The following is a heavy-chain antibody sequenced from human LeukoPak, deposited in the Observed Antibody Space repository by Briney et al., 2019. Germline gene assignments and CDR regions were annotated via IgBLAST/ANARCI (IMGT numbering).Heavy chain of an antibody. CDR2: ISGSGGST. V-gene: IGHV3-23*01. D-gene: IGHD3-22*01. CDR1: GFTFSSYA. Sequence: GGSLRLSCAASGFTFSSYAMSWVRQAPGKGLEWVSAISGSGGSTYYADSVKGRFTISRDNSKNTLYLQMNSLRAEDTAVYYRAKDLFAVDSSGFFDYWAREPWSPSPQ. CDR3: AKDLFAVDSSGFFDY. J-gene: IGHJ4*02.